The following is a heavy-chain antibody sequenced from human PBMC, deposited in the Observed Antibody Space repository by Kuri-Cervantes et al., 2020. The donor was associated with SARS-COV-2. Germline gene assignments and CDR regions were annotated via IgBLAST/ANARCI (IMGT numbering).Heavy chain of an antibody. V-gene: IGHV2-70*12. D-gene: IGHD6-13*01. Sequence: SGPTLVKPTQTLTLTCTFSGFSLSTSGMCVSWIRQPPGKALEWLARSDWDDDKYYSTSLKTRLTISKDTSKNQVVLTMTNMDPVDTATYYCAHRRTAAAGADAFDIWGQGTMVTVSS. CDR1: GFSLSTSGMC. CDR2: SDWDDDK. J-gene: IGHJ3*02. CDR3: AHRRTAAAGADAFDI.